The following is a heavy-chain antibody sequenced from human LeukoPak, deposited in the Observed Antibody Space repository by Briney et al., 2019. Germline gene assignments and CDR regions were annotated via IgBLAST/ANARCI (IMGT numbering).Heavy chain of an antibody. CDR1: GFTFSSYA. CDR3: ARNYLGLT. Sequence: PGGSLRLSCAASGFTFSSYAMHWVRQAPGKGLEWVAVISYDGSNKYYADSVKGRFAISRDNSKNTLYLQMNGLRAEDTAVFYCARNYLGLTWGQGTLVTVSS. CDR2: ISYDGSNK. V-gene: IGHV3-30*09. J-gene: IGHJ5*02. D-gene: IGHD5-24*01.